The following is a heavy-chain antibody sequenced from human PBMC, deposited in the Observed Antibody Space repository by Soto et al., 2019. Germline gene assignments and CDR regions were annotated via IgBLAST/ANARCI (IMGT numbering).Heavy chain of an antibody. V-gene: IGHV3-30*18. CDR2: TSYDGNNE. Sequence: HLGGSLRLSCAASGFTFSNYAMHWVRQAPGKGLEWVALTSYDGNNEYYTDSVKGRFTISRDNSKNTLFLQMNSPRPEDTAVYYCAKDKGVFNWATSYFDYWGQGALVTVS. J-gene: IGHJ4*02. D-gene: IGHD1-1*01. CDR1: GFTFSNYA. CDR3: AKDKGVFNWATSYFDY.